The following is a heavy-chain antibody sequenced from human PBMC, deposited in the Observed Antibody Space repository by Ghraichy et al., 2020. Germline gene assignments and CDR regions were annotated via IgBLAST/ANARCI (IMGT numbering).Heavy chain of an antibody. CDR2: IDWDGAK. Sequence: SGPTLVKPTQTLTLTCTFSGFSLSTSGMCVSWIRQPPGKALEWLARIDWDGAKFYTTSLKTRLTISKDTSKNQVVLTMTTMDPVDTATYYCARLYSGSDVYFDYWGQGTLVTVSS. V-gene: IGHV2-70*17. J-gene: IGHJ4*02. D-gene: IGHD1-26*01. CDR3: ARLYSGSDVYFDY. CDR1: GFSLSTSGMC.